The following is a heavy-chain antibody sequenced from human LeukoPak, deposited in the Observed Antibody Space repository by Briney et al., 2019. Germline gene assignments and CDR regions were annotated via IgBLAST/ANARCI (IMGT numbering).Heavy chain of an antibody. CDR1: GFTFISYG. CDR2: ISGSGGST. V-gene: IGHV3-23*01. D-gene: IGHD3-22*01. J-gene: IGHJ4*02. Sequence: GGSLRLSCAASGFTFISYGMSWVRQAPGKGLWWVSAISGSGGSTYYADSVKGRFTISRDNSKNTLYLKMNSLRAEDTDVYYCAKVAIYYDSSGYYYFDYWGQGTLVTVSS. CDR3: AKVAIYYDSSGYYYFDY.